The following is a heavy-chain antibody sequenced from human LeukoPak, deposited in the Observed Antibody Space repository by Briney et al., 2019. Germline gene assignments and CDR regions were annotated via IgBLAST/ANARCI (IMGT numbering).Heavy chain of an antibody. J-gene: IGHJ4*02. V-gene: IGHV3-21*01. D-gene: IGHD6-19*01. CDR3: ARAIAVAGPYYFDY. CDR2: IGSVTTYI. CDR1: GFTFSDYT. Sequence: GGSLRLSCAASGFTFSDYTMIWVRQAPGKGLEWVSSIGSVTTYIYYADSVKGRFTISRDNAKNSLSLQMNSLRAEDTAVYYCARAIAVAGPYYFDYWGQGTLVTVSS.